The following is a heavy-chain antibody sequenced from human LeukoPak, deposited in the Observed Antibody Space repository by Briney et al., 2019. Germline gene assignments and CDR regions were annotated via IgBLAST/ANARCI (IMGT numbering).Heavy chain of an antibody. CDR3: ARELVARQDLDY. CDR1: GFTFSGNS. CDR2: IDTSGRDT. Sequence: GSLRLSCVASGFTFSGNSMNWVRQPPGKGLEWVSSIDTSGRDTYYAGSVKGRFTISRDNAKNSLYLQMNSLRAEDTAVYYCARELVARQDLDYWGQGTLVTVSS. D-gene: IGHD6-6*01. J-gene: IGHJ4*02. V-gene: IGHV3-21*04.